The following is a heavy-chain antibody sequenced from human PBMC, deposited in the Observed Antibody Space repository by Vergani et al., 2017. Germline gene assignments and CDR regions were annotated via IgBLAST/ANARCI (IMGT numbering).Heavy chain of an antibody. CDR1: GGSISSGGYY. Sequence: QVQLQESGPGLVKPSQTLSLTSTVSGGSISSGGYYWSWIRQHPGKGLEWIGYIYYSGSTYYNPSLKSRVTISVDTSKNQFSLKLSSVTAADTAVYYCARARDPLYYYYYYGMDVWGQGTTVTVSS. CDR3: ARARDPLYYYYYYGMDV. D-gene: IGHD2-21*02. V-gene: IGHV4-31*03. CDR2: IYYSGST. J-gene: IGHJ6*02.